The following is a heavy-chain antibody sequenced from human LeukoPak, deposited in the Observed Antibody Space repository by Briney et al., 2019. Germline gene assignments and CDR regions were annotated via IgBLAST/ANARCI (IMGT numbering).Heavy chain of an antibody. Sequence: GGSLRLSCAASGFTFSSYGMHWVRQAPGKGLEWVAAISYDVGKKYYADSVKGRFTISRDNSKNTLYLQMNSLRAEDTAVYYCAKDDYYDTSGYRDWGQGTLVTVSS. J-gene: IGHJ4*02. V-gene: IGHV3-30*18. CDR3: AKDDYYDTSGYRD. CDR1: GFTFSSYG. CDR2: ISYDVGKK. D-gene: IGHD3-22*01.